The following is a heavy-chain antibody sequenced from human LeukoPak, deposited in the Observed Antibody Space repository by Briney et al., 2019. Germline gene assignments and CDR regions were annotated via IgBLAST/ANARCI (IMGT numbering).Heavy chain of an antibody. V-gene: IGHV1-2*02. CDR2: INPNSGGT. CDR1: GYTFTGYY. D-gene: IGHD4-17*01. CDR3: ARVTTVTTWDYNWFDP. Sequence: GASVKVSCKASGYTFTGYYMHWVRQAPGQGLEWMGWINPNSGGTNYAQKFQGRVTMTRDTSISTAYMELSRLRSDDTAVYYCARVTTVTTWDYNWFDPWGQGTLVTVSS. J-gene: IGHJ5*02.